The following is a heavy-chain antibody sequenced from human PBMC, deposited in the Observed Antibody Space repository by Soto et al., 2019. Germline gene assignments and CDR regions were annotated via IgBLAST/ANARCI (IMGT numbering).Heavy chain of an antibody. CDR2: INPSGGST. V-gene: IGHV1-46*01. CDR1: GYTFTNYY. D-gene: IGHD7-27*01. J-gene: IGHJ4*02. CDR3: ARALTEFDY. Sequence: QVHLVQSGAEVAKPGASVKLSCKASGYTFTNYYIHWVRQAPGQGLEWMGIINPSGGSTSYSQKFLCRVTMTGDTSTSTVYMHLSGLTYDDTAVYFCARALTEFDYWGPGTLVTVSS.